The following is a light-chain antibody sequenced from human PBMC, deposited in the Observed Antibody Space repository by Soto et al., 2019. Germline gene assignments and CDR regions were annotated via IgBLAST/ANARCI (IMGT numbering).Light chain of an antibody. CDR1: SSNIGSNT. CDR2: NNN. J-gene: IGLJ1*01. Sequence: QSVLTQPPSASGTPGQRVTISCSGSSSNIGSNTVNWYQQLPGTAPKLLIYNNNQRPSAVPDRFSGSKSGTSASLAISGLQSEDEADSYCAAWDDSLNGLVFGTGTKLTVL. CDR3: AAWDDSLNGLV. V-gene: IGLV1-44*01.